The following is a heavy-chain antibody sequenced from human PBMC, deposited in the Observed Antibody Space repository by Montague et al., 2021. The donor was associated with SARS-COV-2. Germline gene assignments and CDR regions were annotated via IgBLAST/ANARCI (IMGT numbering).Heavy chain of an antibody. J-gene: IGHJ6*02. CDR1: GGSFSGYY. Sequence: SETLSLTCAVYGGSFSGYYWSWIRQPPGKGLEWIGEINHSGSTNYNPSLKSRGTISVDTSKNQFSLKLSSVTAADTAVYYCARVRAVPAAMRIFSLGRSYYGMDVWGQGTTVTVSS. V-gene: IGHV4-34*01. CDR3: ARVRAVPAAMRIFSLGRSYYGMDV. CDR2: INHSGST. D-gene: IGHD2-2*01.